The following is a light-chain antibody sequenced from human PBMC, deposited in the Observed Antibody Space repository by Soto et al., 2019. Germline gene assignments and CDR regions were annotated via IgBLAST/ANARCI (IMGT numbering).Light chain of an antibody. CDR1: SSDVGSYNR. Sequence: QSVLTQPPSVSGSPGQSVTISCTGTSSDVGSYNRVSWYQQPPGTAPKLMIYEVSNRPSGVPDRFSGSKSGNTASLTISGLQAEDEADYYCSSYTSSSTYAFGPGTKVTVL. J-gene: IGLJ1*01. CDR2: EVS. CDR3: SSYTSSSTYA. V-gene: IGLV2-18*02.